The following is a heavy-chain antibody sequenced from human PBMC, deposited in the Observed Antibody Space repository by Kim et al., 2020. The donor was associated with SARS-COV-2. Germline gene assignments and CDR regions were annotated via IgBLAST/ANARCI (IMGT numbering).Heavy chain of an antibody. D-gene: IGHD3-9*01. CDR2: INPSGGST. Sequence: ASVKVSCKASGYTFTSYYMHWVRQARGQGLEWMGIINPSGGSTSYAQKFQGRVTMTRDTSTSTVYMELSSLRSEDTAVYYCARGSPVYYDILTGYYRDYWGQGTLVTVSS. CDR3: ARGSPVYYDILTGYYRDY. CDR1: GYTFTSYY. J-gene: IGHJ4*02. V-gene: IGHV1-46*01.